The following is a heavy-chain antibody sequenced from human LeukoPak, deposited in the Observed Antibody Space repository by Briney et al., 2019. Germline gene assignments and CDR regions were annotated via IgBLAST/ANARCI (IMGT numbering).Heavy chain of an antibody. CDR2: IKQDGSEK. D-gene: IGHD1-1*01. Sequence: GGSLRLSCAASGFTFSSYWMSWVRQAPGKGLEWVANIKQDGSEKYYVDSVKGRFTISRDNAKNSLYLQMNSLRAEDTAVYYCARPLPQKSRQPRRGFDPWGQGTLVTVSS. CDR3: ARPLPQKSRQPRRGFDP. V-gene: IGHV3-7*01. CDR1: GFTFSSYW. J-gene: IGHJ5*02.